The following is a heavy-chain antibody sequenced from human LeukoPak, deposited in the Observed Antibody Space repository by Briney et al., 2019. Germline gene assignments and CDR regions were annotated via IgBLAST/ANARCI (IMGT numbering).Heavy chain of an antibody. J-gene: IGHJ4*02. V-gene: IGHV3-30*04. Sequence: PGRSLRLSCADSGFTFNSHMHWVRQAPGEGLEWVAAISYDGSNKKYGDSVKGRFTISSDNSKNTLYLQMNSLRPEDTAVYYCARQSSVTRSGLDSWGQGTLVTVPS. CDR2: ISYDGSNK. CDR3: ARQSSVTRSGLDS. CDR1: GFTFNSH. D-gene: IGHD4-17*01.